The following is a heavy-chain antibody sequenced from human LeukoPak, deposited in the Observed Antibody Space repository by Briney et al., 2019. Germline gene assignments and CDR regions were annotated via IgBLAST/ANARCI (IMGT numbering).Heavy chain of an antibody. CDR2: IHFSGTI. CDR3: AAGGDTAKGGKY. Sequence: SETLSLTCTVSGASISGTDYYWTWTRHHPGEGLEWLGFIHFSGTIYYNPSLSSRLIISADTSKNQMSLKLSSVTAADTGVYYCAAGGDTAKGGKYGGQGTQVTVSS. J-gene: IGHJ4*02. D-gene: IGHD5-18*01. CDR1: GASISGTDYY. V-gene: IGHV4-31*03.